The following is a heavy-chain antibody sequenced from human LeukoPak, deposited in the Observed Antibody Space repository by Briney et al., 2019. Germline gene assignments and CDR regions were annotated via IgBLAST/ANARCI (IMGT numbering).Heavy chain of an antibody. CDR3: ARGSSWTDFDY. CDR2: IYYSGST. D-gene: IGHD6-13*01. V-gene: IGHV4-59*01. J-gene: IGHJ4*02. Sequence: SETLSLTCTVSGGSISSYCWSWIRQPPGKGLEWIGYIYYSGSTNYNPSLKSRVTISVDTSKNQFSLKLSSVTAADTAVYYCARGSSWTDFDYWGQGTLVTVSS. CDR1: GGSISSYC.